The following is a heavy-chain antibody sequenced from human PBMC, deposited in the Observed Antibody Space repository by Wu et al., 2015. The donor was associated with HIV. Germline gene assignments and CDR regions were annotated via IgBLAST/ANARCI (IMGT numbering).Heavy chain of an antibody. Sequence: QVQLVQSGAEVKKPGSSVKVSCKASGGTFSSYAISWVRQAPGQGLEWMGGIIPIFGTANYAQKFQGRVTITTDESTSTAYMELSSLRSEDTAVYYCAGGIAAAGTQEYYYYYYGMDVWGQGTTVTVSS. CDR3: AGGIAAAGTQEYYYYYYGMDV. CDR2: IIPIFGTA. D-gene: IGHD6-13*01. V-gene: IGHV1-69*05. CDR1: GGTFSSYA. J-gene: IGHJ6*02.